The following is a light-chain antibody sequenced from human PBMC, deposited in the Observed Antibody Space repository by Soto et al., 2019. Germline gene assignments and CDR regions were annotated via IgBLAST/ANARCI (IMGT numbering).Light chain of an antibody. CDR3: CSYAGSSTSVI. J-gene: IGLJ2*01. CDR2: GVT. CDR1: SSDVGSYDL. Sequence: QSALTQPASVSGSPGQSITISCTGSSSDVGSYDLVSWYQHHPGSAPKLLIYGVTQRPSGVPNRFSASKSANTASLTISGLQAGDEAHYYCCSYAGSSTSVIFGGGTKLTVL. V-gene: IGLV2-23*02.